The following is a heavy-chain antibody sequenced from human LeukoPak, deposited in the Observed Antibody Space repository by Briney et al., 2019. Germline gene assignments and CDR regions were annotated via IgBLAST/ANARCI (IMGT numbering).Heavy chain of an antibody. CDR1: GGSFSGYY. J-gene: IGHJ4*02. CDR2: INHSGST. D-gene: IGHD2-8*01. Sequence: SETLSLTCDVYGGSFSGYYWSWIRQPPGKGLEWIGEINHSGSTNYNPSLKSRVTISVDTSKNQFSLKLSSVTAADTAVYYCARSLVLKPVDYWGQGTLVTVSS. CDR3: ARSLVLKPVDY. V-gene: IGHV4-34*01.